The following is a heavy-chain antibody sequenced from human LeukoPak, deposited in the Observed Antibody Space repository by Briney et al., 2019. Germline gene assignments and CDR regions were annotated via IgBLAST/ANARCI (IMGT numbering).Heavy chain of an antibody. CDR1: GDPISSGSYY. CDR3: ARHIYDRTGRPFDY. CDR2: MHYGGST. D-gene: IGHD3/OR15-3a*01. V-gene: IGHV4-39*01. Sequence: SETLSLTCTVSGDPISSGSYYWDWIRQPPGKGLEWIGCMHYGGSTDYNPSLKSRATISADTSKNQFSLRLYSVTAADTAVYYCARHIYDRTGRPFDYWGQGTLLTVSS. J-gene: IGHJ4*02.